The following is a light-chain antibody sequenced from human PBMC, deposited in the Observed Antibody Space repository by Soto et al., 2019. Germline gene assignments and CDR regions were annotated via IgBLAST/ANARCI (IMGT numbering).Light chain of an antibody. Sequence: QSALAQPASVSGSPGQSITISCTGTSSDVGAYNYVSWYQHHPGNAPKPLIYDVSTRPSGVSNRFSCSKSGTTASLTISGLQAEDEADYYCSSYPTSTTRGFGTGTKVTVL. CDR3: SSYPTSTTRG. CDR2: DVS. J-gene: IGLJ1*01. V-gene: IGLV2-14*03. CDR1: SSDVGAYNY.